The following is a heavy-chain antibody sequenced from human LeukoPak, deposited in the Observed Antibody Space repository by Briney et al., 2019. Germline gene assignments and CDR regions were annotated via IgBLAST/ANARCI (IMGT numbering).Heavy chain of an antibody. J-gene: IGHJ4*02. D-gene: IGHD2-15*01. Sequence: PETLSLTCTVSGGSISSYYWSWIRQPPGKGLEWIGYIYYSGNTDSNPSLKSRVTISVDTSKNQFSLKLSSVTAADTAVYYCARTYCSGGSCHFDYWGQGTLVGVSS. V-gene: IGHV4-59*08. CDR3: ARTYCSGGSCHFDY. CDR1: GGSISSYY. CDR2: IYYSGNT.